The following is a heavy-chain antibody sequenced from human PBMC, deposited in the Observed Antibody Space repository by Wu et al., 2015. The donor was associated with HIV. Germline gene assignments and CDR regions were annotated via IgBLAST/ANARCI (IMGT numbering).Heavy chain of an antibody. J-gene: IGHJ2*01. CDR1: GDSFSSYA. CDR3: ATVPDARGYSTAEWYLAL. D-gene: IGHD3-3*01. Sequence: VQLVQSGAEMKKPGSSVKLSCKASGDSFSSYAINWVRQAPGQGLEWMGGIIPLFGTANYAQKFQGSVTITADESASTAFMDLSSLSYDDTAVYFCATVPDARGYSTAEWYLALWGRGTLVVVSS. V-gene: IGHV1-69*12. CDR2: IIPLFGTA.